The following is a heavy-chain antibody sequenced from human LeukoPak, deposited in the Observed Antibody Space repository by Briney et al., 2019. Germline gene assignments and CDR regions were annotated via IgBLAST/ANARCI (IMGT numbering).Heavy chain of an antibody. CDR3: ARAGGSGSYFVYNWFDP. J-gene: IGHJ5*02. CDR1: GFTFSSYS. Sequence: GGSLRLSCAASGFTFSSYSMNWVRQAPGKGLEWVSYISSSSSTIYYADSVKGRFTISRDNAKNSLYLQMNSLRDEDTAVYYCARAGGSGSYFVYNWFDPWGQGTLVTVSS. CDR2: ISSSSSTI. V-gene: IGHV3-48*02. D-gene: IGHD3-10*01.